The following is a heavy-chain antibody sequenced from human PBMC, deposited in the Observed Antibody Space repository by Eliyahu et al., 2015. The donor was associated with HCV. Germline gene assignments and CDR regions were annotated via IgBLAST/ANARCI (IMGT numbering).Heavy chain of an antibody. J-gene: IGHJ3*02. V-gene: IGHV1-69*01. Sequence: LEWMGGIIPIFGTANYAQKFQGRVTITADESTSTAYMELSSLRSEDTAVYYCANYLTYYDFWSGTGAFDIWGQGTMVTVSS. CDR2: IIPIFGTA. D-gene: IGHD3-3*01. CDR3: ANYLTYYDFWSGTGAFDI.